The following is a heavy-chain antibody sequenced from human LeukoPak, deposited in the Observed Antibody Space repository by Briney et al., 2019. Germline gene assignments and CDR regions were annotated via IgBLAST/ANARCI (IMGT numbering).Heavy chain of an antibody. Sequence: GGSLRLSCAASGFSVSNHYMSWVRQAPGKGLEWVSIIFAGGDVYYADSVKGRFTISRDNVKNMVFLQMNRLTGEDTALYYCAKVYGVTTTESYFDYWGQGTVVTVSS. CDR1: GFSVSNHY. CDR3: AKVYGVTTTESYFDY. CDR2: IFAGGDV. V-gene: IGHV3-53*01. D-gene: IGHD4-17*01. J-gene: IGHJ4*02.